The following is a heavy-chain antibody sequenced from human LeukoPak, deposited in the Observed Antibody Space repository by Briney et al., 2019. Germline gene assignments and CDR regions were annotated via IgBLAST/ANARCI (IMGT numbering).Heavy chain of an antibody. D-gene: IGHD6-19*01. J-gene: IGHJ4*02. CDR3: ARVKDSSGWVDY. V-gene: IGHV3-20*04. Sequence: PGGSLRLSCAASGFTVSVNYMSWVRQAPGKGLEWVSGINWNGGSTGYADSVKGRFTISRDNAKNSLYLQMNSLRAEDTALYYCARVKDSSGWVDYWGQGTLVTVSS. CDR2: INWNGGST. CDR1: GFTVSVNY.